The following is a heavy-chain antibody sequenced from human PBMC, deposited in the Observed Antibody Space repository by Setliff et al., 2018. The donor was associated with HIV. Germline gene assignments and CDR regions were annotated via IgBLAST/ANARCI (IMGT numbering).Heavy chain of an antibody. CDR3: ARVGTTVTTRETYKWFDP. D-gene: IGHD4-17*01. Sequence: PSETLSLTCAVYGGSFSGHYWNWFRQPPGKGLEWIGEINHSGSTNYKSSLKSRVTISADTSKRQFSLKIDSVIAADTAVYFCARVGTTVTTRETYKWFDPWGQGTLVTVSS. CDR1: GGSFSGHY. V-gene: IGHV4-34*01. J-gene: IGHJ5*02. CDR2: INHSGST.